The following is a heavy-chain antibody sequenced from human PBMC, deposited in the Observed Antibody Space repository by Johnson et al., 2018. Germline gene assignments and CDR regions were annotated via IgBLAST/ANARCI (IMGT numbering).Heavy chain of an antibody. V-gene: IGHV4-59*01. CDR3: ARARYDSAFDI. J-gene: IGHJ3*02. Sequence: QVQLQESGPGLVKPSETXSLTCTVSGGSISSYYWSWIRQPPGKGLEWIGYIYYSGSTNYNPSLKSRVTISVDTSKNQFSLKLSPVTAADTAVYYCARARYDSAFDIWGQGTMVTVSS. D-gene: IGHD3-22*01. CDR2: IYYSGST. CDR1: GGSISSYY.